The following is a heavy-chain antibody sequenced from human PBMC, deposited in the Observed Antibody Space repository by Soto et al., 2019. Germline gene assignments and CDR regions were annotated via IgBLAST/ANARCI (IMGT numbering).Heavy chain of an antibody. CDR3: ARRGSGSYYDY. J-gene: IGHJ4*02. CDR1: GFTFSSYA. Sequence: EVQLLESGGGLVQPGGSLRLSGAASGFTFSSYAMRWVRQAPGKGLEWVSAISGSGDSTYYADSVKGRFTTSRDNSKNTLYLQMNSLRAEDTAVYYCARRGSGSYYDYWGQGTLVTVSS. D-gene: IGHD1-26*01. V-gene: IGHV3-23*01. CDR2: ISGSGDST.